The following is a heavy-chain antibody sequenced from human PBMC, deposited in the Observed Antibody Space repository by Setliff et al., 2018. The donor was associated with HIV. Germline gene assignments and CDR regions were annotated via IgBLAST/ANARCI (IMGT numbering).Heavy chain of an antibody. D-gene: IGHD3-10*01. CDR2: ISNSSPGNT. CDR3: GTYYYGSGKIDY. Sequence: QSGGSLRLSCAASGFTFGSYGMSWVRQAPGKGLEWVSAISNSSPGNTYYADSVRGRFTISRDNSKNTLFLQMNSLRAEDTAVYYCGTYYYGSGKIDYWGQGTLVTVSS. V-gene: IGHV3-23*01. J-gene: IGHJ4*02. CDR1: GFTFGSYG.